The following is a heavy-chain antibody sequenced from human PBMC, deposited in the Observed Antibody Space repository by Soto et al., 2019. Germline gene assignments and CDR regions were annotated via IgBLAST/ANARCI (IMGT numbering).Heavy chain of an antibody. CDR2: ISSSSSTI. CDR1: GFTFSSYS. Sequence: EVQLVESGGGLVQPAGSLRLSCAASGFTFSSYSMNWVRQAPGKGLEWVSYISSSSSTIYYADSVKGRFTISRDNAKNSLYLQTNSLRAEDTSMYYSARANYYGSPGDVDYWGQGTLVTVSS. D-gene: IGHD3-10*01. J-gene: IGHJ4*02. V-gene: IGHV3-48*01. CDR3: ARANYYGSPGDVDY.